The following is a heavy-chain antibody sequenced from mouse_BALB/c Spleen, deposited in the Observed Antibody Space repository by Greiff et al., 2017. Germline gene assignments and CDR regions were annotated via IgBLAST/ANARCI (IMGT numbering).Heavy chain of an antibody. Sequence: EVQLVESGGGLVQPGGSLKLSCAASGFTFSSYTMSWVRQTPEKRLEWVAYISNGGGSTYYPDTVKGRFTISRDNAKNTLYLQMSSLKSEDTAMYYCARGRRYDGFAYWGQGTLVTVSA. CDR2: ISNGGGST. D-gene: IGHD2-14*01. V-gene: IGHV5-12-2*01. CDR1: GFTFSSYT. CDR3: ARGRRYDGFAY. J-gene: IGHJ3*01.